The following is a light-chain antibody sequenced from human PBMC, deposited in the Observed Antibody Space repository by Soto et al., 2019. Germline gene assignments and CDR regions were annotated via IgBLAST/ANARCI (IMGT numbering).Light chain of an antibody. Sequence: QSALTQPSSVSGSPGQSITISCTGTSSDVGGYNYVSWYQQHPGKAPKLMIYDVSNRPSGVSNRFSGSKSGNTASLTISGLQAEDEADYYCSSYTSSSTYVGFGGGTKLTFL. J-gene: IGLJ2*01. CDR1: SSDVGGYNY. CDR2: DVS. V-gene: IGLV2-14*01. CDR3: SSYTSSSTYVG.